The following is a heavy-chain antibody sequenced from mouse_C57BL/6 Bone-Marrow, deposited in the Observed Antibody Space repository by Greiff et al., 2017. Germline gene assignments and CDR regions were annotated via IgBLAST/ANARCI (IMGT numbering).Heavy chain of an antibody. CDR1: GFSLTSYG. D-gene: IGHD1-1*01. CDR3: ARSSTVVGGYFDV. CDR2: IWSGGST. Sequence: VQLVESGPGLVQPSQSLSITCTVSGFSLTSYGVHWVRQSPGKGLEWLGVIWSGGSTDYNAAFISRLSISKDNSKSQVFFKMNSLQADDTAIYYCARSSTVVGGYFDVWGTGTTVTVSS. V-gene: IGHV2-2*01. J-gene: IGHJ1*03.